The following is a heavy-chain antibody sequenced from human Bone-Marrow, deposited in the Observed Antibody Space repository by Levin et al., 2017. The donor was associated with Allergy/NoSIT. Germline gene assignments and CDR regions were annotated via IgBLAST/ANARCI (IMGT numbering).Heavy chain of an antibody. CDR1: GYSFPSYW. Sequence: GESLKISCKGSGYSFPSYWIGWVRQVPGEGLEWMGLIFPGDSETRYRPSFQGQVTFSADNSTSTAYLHLSGLRASDTAVYFCAVGGTSPYHAFDVWGQGTTVTVYS. CDR2: IFPGDSET. V-gene: IGHV5-51*01. CDR3: AVGGTSPYHAFDV. J-gene: IGHJ3*01. D-gene: IGHD6-19*01.